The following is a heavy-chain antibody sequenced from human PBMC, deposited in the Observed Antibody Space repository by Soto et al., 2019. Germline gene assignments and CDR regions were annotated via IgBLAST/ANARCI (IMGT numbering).Heavy chain of an antibody. CDR2: IIPILGIA. CDR3: ARSAVAGSGEYFQH. V-gene: IGHV1-69*02. CDR1: GGTFSSYT. Sequence: QVQLVHSGAEVKKPGSSVKVSCKASGGTFSSYTISWVRQAPGQGLEWMGRIIPILGIANYAQKFQGRVTITADKSTSTAYMELSSLRSEDTAVYYCARSAVAGSGEYFQHWGQGTLVTVSS. D-gene: IGHD6-19*01. J-gene: IGHJ1*01.